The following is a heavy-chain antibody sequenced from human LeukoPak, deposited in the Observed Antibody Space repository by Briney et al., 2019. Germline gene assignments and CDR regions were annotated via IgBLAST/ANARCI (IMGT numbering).Heavy chain of an antibody. Sequence: SETLYLTYTVSGGSISSYYWSWIRQPPGKGLEWIGYIYYSGSTNYNPSLKSRVTISVDTSKNQFSLKLSSVTAADTAVYYCARVDYDFWSGYSHYYYYMDVWGKGTTVTVSS. CDR3: ARVDYDFWSGYSHYYYYMDV. V-gene: IGHV4-59*01. CDR2: IYYSGST. J-gene: IGHJ6*03. D-gene: IGHD3-3*01. CDR1: GGSISSYY.